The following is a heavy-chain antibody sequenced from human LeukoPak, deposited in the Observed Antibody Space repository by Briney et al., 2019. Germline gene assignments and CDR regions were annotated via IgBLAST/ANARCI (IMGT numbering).Heavy chain of an antibody. D-gene: IGHD2-2*02. CDR1: GDSISSGYS. Sequence: PSETLSLTCNVSGDSISSGYSWEWIRQPPGKGLEWIGSFHYSGSTYYNPSLMSRVTISGDTSKNQFSLRLSSVTAADTAVYYCARAYCSSTSCYTEGWFDPWGQGTLVTVSS. V-gene: IGHV4-38-2*02. CDR3: ARAYCSSTSCYTEGWFDP. J-gene: IGHJ5*02. CDR2: FHYSGST.